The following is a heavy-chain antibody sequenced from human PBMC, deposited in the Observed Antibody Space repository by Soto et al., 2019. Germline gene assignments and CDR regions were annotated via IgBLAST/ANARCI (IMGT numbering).Heavy chain of an antibody. CDR1: GFTFSSYS. CDR2: ISSSSSYI. D-gene: IGHD2-15*01. CDR3: AREEGDCSGGSCYSEGAYYYYYGMDV. V-gene: IGHV3-21*01. Sequence: EVQLVESGGGLVKPGGSLRLSCAASGFTFSSYSMNWVRQAPGKGLEWVSSISSSSSYIYYADSVKGRFTISRDNAKNSLYLQMNSLRAEDTAVYDCAREEGDCSGGSCYSEGAYYYYYGMDVWGQGTTVTVSS. J-gene: IGHJ6*02.